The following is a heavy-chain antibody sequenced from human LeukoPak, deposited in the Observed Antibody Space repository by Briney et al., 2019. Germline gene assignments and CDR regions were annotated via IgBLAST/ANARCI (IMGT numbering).Heavy chain of an antibody. J-gene: IGHJ2*01. V-gene: IGHV4-59*01. Sequence: SETLSLTCTVSGGSISSYYWSWIRQSPGKGLEWIGHIHYSGSTNYNPSLESRVTISVDTSKNQFSLKLSSVTAADTAVYYCARGVHGDYRWYFDLWGRGTLVTVSS. D-gene: IGHD4-17*01. CDR3: ARGVHGDYRWYFDL. CDR1: GGSISSYY. CDR2: IHYSGST.